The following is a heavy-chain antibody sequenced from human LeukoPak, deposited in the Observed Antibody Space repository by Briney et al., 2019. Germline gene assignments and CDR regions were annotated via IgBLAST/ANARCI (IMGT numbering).Heavy chain of an antibody. CDR3: ARQAISGVVPGD. J-gene: IGHJ4*02. V-gene: IGHV4-59*08. D-gene: IGHD3-9*01. Sequence: SETLSLTCTVSGGSISSYYWSWIRQPPGKGLDWIGCIYHNGKTYYNPSLKSRVTISVDTSKNQFSLKLTSVTAADTAIYYCARQAISGVVPGDWGQGTLVTVSS. CDR1: GGSISSYY. CDR2: IYHNGKT.